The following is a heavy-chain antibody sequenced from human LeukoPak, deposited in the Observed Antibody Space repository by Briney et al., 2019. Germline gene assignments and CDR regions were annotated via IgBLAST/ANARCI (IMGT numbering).Heavy chain of an antibody. V-gene: IGHV3-7*01. Sequence: PGGSLRLSCAASGFTFSNYYMTWVRQAPGKGLEWVATIKVDGSEKHYVDSVKGRFTISRDNAKNSLYLQMNSLRAEDTAVYYCARDRYGSGSYSYYYYMDVWGKGTTVTISS. J-gene: IGHJ6*03. D-gene: IGHD3-10*01. CDR3: ARDRYGSGSYSYYYYMDV. CDR1: GFTFSNYY. CDR2: IKVDGSEK.